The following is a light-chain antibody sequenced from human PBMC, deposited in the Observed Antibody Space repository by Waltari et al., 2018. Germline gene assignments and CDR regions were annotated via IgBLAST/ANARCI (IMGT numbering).Light chain of an antibody. Sequence: QSVLTQPPSMSGAPGQRVTISCNGSSSNIGAGYDVHWYQQLPGAAPKVLIHGNSNRPSGVPDRFSGSKSGTSASLAITGLQAEDEADYYCQSFDSSLTGVFGGGTKLTVL. J-gene: IGLJ3*02. CDR2: GNS. V-gene: IGLV1-40*01. CDR3: QSFDSSLTGV. CDR1: SSNIGAGYD.